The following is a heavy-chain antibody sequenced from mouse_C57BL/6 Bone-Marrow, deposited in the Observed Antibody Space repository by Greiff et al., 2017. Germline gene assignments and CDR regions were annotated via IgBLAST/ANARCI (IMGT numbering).Heavy chain of an antibody. CDR3: ARPVVATDWYFDV. Sequence: VQLQQSGAELVRPGASVKLSCKASGYTFTDYYINWVKQRPGQGLEWIARIYPGSGNTYYNEKFKGKATLTAEKSSSTAYMQLSSLTSEDSAVYFCARPVVATDWYFDVWGTGTTGTVSS. CDR1: GYTFTDYY. D-gene: IGHD1-1*01. CDR2: IYPGSGNT. V-gene: IGHV1-76*01. J-gene: IGHJ1*03.